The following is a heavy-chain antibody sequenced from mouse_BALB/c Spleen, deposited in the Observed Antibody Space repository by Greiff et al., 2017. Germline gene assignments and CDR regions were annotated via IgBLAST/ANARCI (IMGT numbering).Heavy chain of an antibody. CDR2: ISSGGSYT. CDR3: ARDYGSSYVPYYFDY. CDR1: GFTFSSYG. Sequence: DVKLVESGGDLVKPGGSLKLSCAASGFTFSSYGMSWVRQTPDKRLEWVATISSGGSYTYYPDSVKGRFTISRDNAKNTLYLQMSSLKSEDTAMYYGARDYGSSYVPYYFDYWGQGTTVTVSS. V-gene: IGHV5-6*02. D-gene: IGHD1-1*01. J-gene: IGHJ2*01.